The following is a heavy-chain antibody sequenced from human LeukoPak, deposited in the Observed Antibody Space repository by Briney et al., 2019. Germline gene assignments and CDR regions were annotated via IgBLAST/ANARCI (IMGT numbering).Heavy chain of an antibody. CDR1: GGSISSSSYY. J-gene: IGHJ4*02. CDR2: IYYSGST. V-gene: IGHV4-39*01. D-gene: IGHD3-10*01. CDR3: ARQQSAGAFDY. Sequence: SETLSLTCTVSGGSISSSSYYWGWIRQPPGKGLAWIGSIYYSGSTYYNPSLKSRVTISVDTSKNQFSLKLSSVTAADTAVYYCARQQSAGAFDYWGQGTLVTVSS.